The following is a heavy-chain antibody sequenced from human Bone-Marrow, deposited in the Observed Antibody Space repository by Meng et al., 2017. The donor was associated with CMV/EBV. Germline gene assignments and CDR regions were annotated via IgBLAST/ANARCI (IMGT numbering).Heavy chain of an antibody. Sequence: GGSLRLSCAASGFTFSNYWLSWVRQAPGKGLEWVASIKPDGSEKYYADSVKGRFTIFRDNGKSSLHLQMNSLRVEDTAVYYCANWRAAAWGQGTRVTGSS. CDR1: GFTFSNYW. CDR2: IKPDGSEK. V-gene: IGHV3-7*01. J-gene: IGHJ3*01. CDR3: ANWRAAA. D-gene: IGHD3-3*01.